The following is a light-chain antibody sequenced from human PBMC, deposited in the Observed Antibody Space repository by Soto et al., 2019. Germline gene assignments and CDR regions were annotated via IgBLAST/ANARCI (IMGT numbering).Light chain of an antibody. CDR3: QQYDNYPLT. V-gene: IGKV1-5*01. CDR2: DAS. Sequence: DIQMTQSPATLSASVGDRVTITCRASQSVRSWLAWYQQKPGTAHKLLIFDASRLESGVQSRFRGSASGTEFTLTISSLQPDDFATYYCQQYDNYPLTFGGGTKVDIK. J-gene: IGKJ4*01. CDR1: QSVRSW.